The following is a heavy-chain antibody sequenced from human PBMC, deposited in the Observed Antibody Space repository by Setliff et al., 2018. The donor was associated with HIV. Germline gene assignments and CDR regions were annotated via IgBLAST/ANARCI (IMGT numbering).Heavy chain of an antibody. D-gene: IGHD6-13*01. CDR2: ISWDGGST. V-gene: IGHV3-43*01. Sequence: LRLSCAASGFTFDDYTMHWVRQAPGKGLEWVSLISWDGGSTYYADSVEGRFTISRDNSKNSLYLQMNSLRTEDTALYYCAKEGIAAAGSGGLGYWGQGTLVTVSS. J-gene: IGHJ4*02. CDR3: AKEGIAAAGSGGLGY. CDR1: GFTFDDYT.